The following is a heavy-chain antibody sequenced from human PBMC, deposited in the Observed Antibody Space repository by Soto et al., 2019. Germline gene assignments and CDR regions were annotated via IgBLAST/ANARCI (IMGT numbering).Heavy chain of an antibody. CDR2: MNHDGIT. Sequence: QVQLRQWRAGLLKPSEILSLTCGVYGGSFTGYYWTWIRQLPGERLEWIGEMNHDGITNYKPSLKSRVAITLDTSKYQFSLRLTSVTAADTAVYFGARGEAYLREVTVYYHGMDVWGPGTTVTVSS. V-gene: IGHV4-34*01. D-gene: IGHD3-10*01. J-gene: IGHJ6*02. CDR1: GGSFTGYY. CDR3: ARGEAYLREVTVYYHGMDV.